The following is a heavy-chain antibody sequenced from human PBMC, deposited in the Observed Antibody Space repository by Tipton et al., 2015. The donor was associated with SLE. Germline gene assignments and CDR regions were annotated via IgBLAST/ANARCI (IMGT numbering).Heavy chain of an antibody. D-gene: IGHD5-12*01. CDR3: ARLYSGYDNLLYNFDY. Sequence: TLSLTCTVSGGSISSYYWSWIRQPPGKGLEWIGYIYYSGSTNYNPPLKSRVTISVDTSKNQFSLKLSSVTAADTAVYYCARLYSGYDNLLYNFDYWGQGTLVTVSS. CDR1: GGSISSYY. J-gene: IGHJ4*02. CDR2: IYYSGST. V-gene: IGHV4-59*01.